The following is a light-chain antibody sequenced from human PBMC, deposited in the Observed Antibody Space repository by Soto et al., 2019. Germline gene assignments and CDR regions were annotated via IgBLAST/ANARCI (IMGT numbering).Light chain of an antibody. CDR3: CSYAGSSYV. CDR1: SSDVGGYNY. V-gene: IGLV2-11*01. Sequence: QSALTQPRSVSGSPGQPVTISCTGTSSDVGGYNYVSWYQQHPGKAPKLMIYDVSKRPSGVPDRFSGSKSGNTASLTISGLQAEDEADYYCCSYAGSSYVFGTGTKVTVL. CDR2: DVS. J-gene: IGLJ1*01.